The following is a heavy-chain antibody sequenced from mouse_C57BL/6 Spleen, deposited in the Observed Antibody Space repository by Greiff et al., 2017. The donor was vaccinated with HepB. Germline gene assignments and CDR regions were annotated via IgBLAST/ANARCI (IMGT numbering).Heavy chain of an antibody. D-gene: IGHD2-4*01. Sequence: QVQLQQPGAELVMPGASVKLSCKASGYTFTSYWMHWVKQRPGQGLEWIGEIDPSDSYTNYNQKFKGKSTLTVDKSSSTAYMQLSSLTSEDSAVYYCASRGYDYDRYFDVWGTGTTVTVSS. J-gene: IGHJ1*03. CDR2: IDPSDSYT. V-gene: IGHV1-69*01. CDR3: ASRGYDYDRYFDV. CDR1: GYTFTSYW.